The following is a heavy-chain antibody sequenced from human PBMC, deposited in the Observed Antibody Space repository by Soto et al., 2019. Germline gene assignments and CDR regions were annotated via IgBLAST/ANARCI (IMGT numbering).Heavy chain of an antibody. J-gene: IGHJ3*02. CDR2: IYSGGST. Sequence: GGSLRPSCAASGFTVSSNYMSWVRQAPGKGLEWVSVIYSGGSTYYADSVKGRFTISRHNSKNTLYLQMNSLRAEDTAVYYCARGPGKWGDAFDIWGQGTMVTVSS. CDR1: GFTVSSNY. D-gene: IGHD3-16*01. V-gene: IGHV3-53*04. CDR3: ARGPGKWGDAFDI.